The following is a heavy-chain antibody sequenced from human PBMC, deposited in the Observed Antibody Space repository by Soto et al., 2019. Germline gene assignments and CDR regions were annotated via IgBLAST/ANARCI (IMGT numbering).Heavy chain of an antibody. CDR2: LDQVGSET. Sequence: EVQLLESGGDLVQPGGSLRLSCVASGFIFSHYWMTWVRQAPGKELEWVATLDQVGSETYYVDSVKGRFTISRDNGRNTLYLQLSTLRAEDTAVYYCARENWGSYDYWGQGTLVAVSS. CDR3: ARENWGSYDY. V-gene: IGHV3-7*03. J-gene: IGHJ4*02. CDR1: GFIFSHYW. D-gene: IGHD7-27*01.